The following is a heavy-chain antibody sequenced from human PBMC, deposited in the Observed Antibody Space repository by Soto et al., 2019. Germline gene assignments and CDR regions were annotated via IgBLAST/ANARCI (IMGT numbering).Heavy chain of an antibody. CDR1: GYTFTNYD. CDR2: MNPSSGNT. J-gene: IGHJ4*02. CDR3: ARTRLCGGDCYSAYYFDF. D-gene: IGHD2-21*02. Sequence: GASVNVSCKASGYTFTNYDINWVRQATGQGLEWMGWMNPSSGNTGYVRKFQGRVTMTRNTSTSTAYMELTSLTSDDTAVYYCARTRLCGGDCYSAYYFDFWGQGALVTVSS. V-gene: IGHV1-8*01.